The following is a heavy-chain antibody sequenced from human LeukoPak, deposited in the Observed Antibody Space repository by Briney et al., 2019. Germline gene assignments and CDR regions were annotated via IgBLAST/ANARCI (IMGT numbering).Heavy chain of an antibody. V-gene: IGHV4-34*01. J-gene: IGHJ4*02. CDR1: GGSFSDYY. D-gene: IGHD6-19*01. CDR3: AREGATVAGKTSLDY. CDR2: INHSGST. Sequence: SETLSLTCAVYGGSFSDYYWTWIRQSPGKGLEWMGEINHSGSTNYNPSLKSRVVMSIDTSKTQFSLKLTSVTAADTGVYYCAREGATVAGKTSLDYWGQGTLVTVSS.